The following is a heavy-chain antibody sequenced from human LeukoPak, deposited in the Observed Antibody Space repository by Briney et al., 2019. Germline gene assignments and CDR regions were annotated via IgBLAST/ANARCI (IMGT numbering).Heavy chain of an antibody. Sequence: GSLRLSCAASGFTFSSHGMHWVRQAPGKGLEWVSNIGGSASGTFYSDSVKGRFTISRDNSKNTLYLQMNSLRAEDTAVYYCAKGGDGSYYSRADCWGQGTLVTVSS. D-gene: IGHD2-15*01. CDR2: IGGSASGT. CDR1: GFTFSSHG. CDR3: AKGGDGSYYSRADC. V-gene: IGHV3-23*01. J-gene: IGHJ4*02.